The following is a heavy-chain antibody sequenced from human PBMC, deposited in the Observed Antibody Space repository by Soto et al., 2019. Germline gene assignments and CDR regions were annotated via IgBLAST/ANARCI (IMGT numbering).Heavy chain of an antibody. J-gene: IGHJ3*02. CDR3: ATGTFFDWLDKPAHPLDI. CDR2: ISISSRTI. V-gene: IGHV3-48*01. CDR1: EFNFNTND. Sequence: EVQLVESGGGLVQPGGSLRLSCVASEFNFNTNDMNWVRQAPGKGLEWVSFISISSRTIYDADSVRGRFTISRDNAKNSLFLQMNRLRVEDTAVYYCATGTFFDWLDKPAHPLDIWGQGTMVTVSS. D-gene: IGHD3-9*01.